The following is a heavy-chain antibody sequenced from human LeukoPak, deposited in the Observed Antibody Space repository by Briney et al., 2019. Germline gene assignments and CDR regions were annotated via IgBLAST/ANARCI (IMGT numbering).Heavy chain of an antibody. V-gene: IGHV4-59*12. CDR1: GGSISSYY. Sequence: SETLSLTCTVSGGSISSYYWSWIRQPPGKGLEWIGYIYYSGSTNYNPSLKSRVTMSVDTSKNQFSLKLSSVTAADTAVYYCARDSSGWYYWFFDYWGQGTLVTVSS. D-gene: IGHD6-19*01. J-gene: IGHJ4*02. CDR2: IYYSGST. CDR3: ARDSSGWYYWFFDY.